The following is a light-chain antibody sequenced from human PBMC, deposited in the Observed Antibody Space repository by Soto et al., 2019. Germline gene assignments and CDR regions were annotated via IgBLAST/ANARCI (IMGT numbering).Light chain of an antibody. V-gene: IGKV3-15*01. J-gene: IGKJ3*01. CDR1: QSVISN. Sequence: EIVMTQSPATLSVSPGERATLSCRASQSVISNLAWYQHKPGQAPELLVYDASNLETGVPSRFSGSGSGTHFTLTISSLQPEDFATYYCQHYDNLLFTFGPGTKVDVK. CDR2: DAS. CDR3: QHYDNLLFT.